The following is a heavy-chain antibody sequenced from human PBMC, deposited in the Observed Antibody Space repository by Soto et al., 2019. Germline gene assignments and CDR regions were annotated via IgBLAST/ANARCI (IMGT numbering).Heavy chain of an antibody. D-gene: IGHD6-19*01. CDR2: ILYDGSEK. CDR1: GFMFDSYS. Sequence: QVQLVESGEGVVQPGRSLRLSCVASGFMFDSYSMHWVRQAPGKGLEWVAIILYDGSEKYHADSVKGRFTISRDNSKNTLYLQMNSLRAEDTALYYCAREPGRIAVAGFDYWGQGTLVTVSS. J-gene: IGHJ4*02. CDR3: AREPGRIAVAGFDY. V-gene: IGHV3-33*01.